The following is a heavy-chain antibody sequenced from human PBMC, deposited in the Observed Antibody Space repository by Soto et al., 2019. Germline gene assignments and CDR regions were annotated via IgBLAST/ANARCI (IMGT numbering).Heavy chain of an antibody. D-gene: IGHD6-13*01. CDR3: ARDLLLGSSWADYYYGMDV. CDR1: GFTFSSYA. CDR2: ISYDGSNK. V-gene: IGHV3-30*14. Sequence: QVELVESGGGVVQPGRSLRLSCAASGFTFSSYAMHWVRQAPGKGLEWVAVISYDGSNKYYADSVKGRFTISRDNSKNTLYLQMNSLRAEDTAVYYCARDLLLGSSWADYYYGMDVWGQGTTVTVSS. J-gene: IGHJ6*02.